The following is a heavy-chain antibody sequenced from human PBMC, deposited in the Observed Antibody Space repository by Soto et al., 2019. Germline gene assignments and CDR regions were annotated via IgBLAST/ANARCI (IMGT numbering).Heavy chain of an antibody. V-gene: IGHV1-69*01. CDR3: ARRYCSGGSCYTGRDWFDP. CDR2: IIPIFNTA. J-gene: IGHJ5*02. CDR1: GGTFSTYG. Sequence: QVQLVQSGAEVKKPGSSVKVSCKASGGTFSTYGISWVRQAPGQGLEWMGEIIPIFNTANYAQKFEGRVTITADESRSTAYMDRSSLRSEDTAVYYCARRYCSGGSCYTGRDWFDPWGQGTLLTVSS. D-gene: IGHD2-15*01.